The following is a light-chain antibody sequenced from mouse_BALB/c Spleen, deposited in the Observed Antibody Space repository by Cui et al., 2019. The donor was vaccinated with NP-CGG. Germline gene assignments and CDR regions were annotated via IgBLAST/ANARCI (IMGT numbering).Light chain of an antibody. CDR2: GTI. V-gene: IGLV1*01. J-gene: IGLJ1*01. CDR3: ALWYSNHWV. Sequence: QAVVTPESAITTSPGETVTLTCRSSTGAVTPSNYANWVQEKPDHLFTGLIGGTINRAPGVPARFSGSLIGDRAALTITGAQTEDEAIYFCALWYSNHWVFGGGTKLTVL. CDR1: TGAVTPSNY.